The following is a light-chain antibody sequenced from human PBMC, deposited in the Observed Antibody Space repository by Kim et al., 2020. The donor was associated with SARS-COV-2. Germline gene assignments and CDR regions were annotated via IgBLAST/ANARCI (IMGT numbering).Light chain of an antibody. J-gene: IGLJ2*01. CDR1: NSDVGVYNL. CDR2: DVN. V-gene: IGLV2-23*02. CDR3: CSYAGSDTFVL. Sequence: QSVLTQPASVSGSPGQSITISCSGTNSDVGVYNLVSWFQHHPDKAPKLIIYDVNKRPSGVSNRFSGSKSANTASLTISGLQSEDEADYFCCSYAGSDTFVLFGGGTKVTVL.